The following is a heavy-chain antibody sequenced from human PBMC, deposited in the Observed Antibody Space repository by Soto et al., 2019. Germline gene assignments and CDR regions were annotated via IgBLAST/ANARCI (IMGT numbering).Heavy chain of an antibody. CDR1: GFTFSSYA. V-gene: IGHV3-23*01. CDR2: ISGSGGST. J-gene: IGHJ5*02. CDR3: AKGPHYYDSSGYSPLLA. D-gene: IGHD3-22*01. Sequence: GGSLRLSCAASGFTFSSYAMSWVRQAPGKGLEWVSAISGSGGSTYYADSVKGRFTISRDNSKNTLYLQMNSLRAEDTAVYYCAKGPHYYDSSGYSPLLAWGQGTLVTVSS.